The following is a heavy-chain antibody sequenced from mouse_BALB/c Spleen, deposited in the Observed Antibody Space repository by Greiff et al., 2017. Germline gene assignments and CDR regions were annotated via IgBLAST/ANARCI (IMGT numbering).Heavy chain of an antibody. J-gene: IGHJ2*01. CDR1: GYSITSGYY. CDR3: ARGRIFYYYGDY. CDR2: ISYDGSN. Sequence: ESGPGLVKPSQSLSLTCSVTGYSITSGYYWNWIRQFPGNKLEWMGYISYDGSNNYNPSLKNRISITRDTSKNQFFLKLNSVTTEDTATYYCARGRIFYYYGDYWGQGTTLTVSS. V-gene: IGHV3-6*02. D-gene: IGHD1-1*01.